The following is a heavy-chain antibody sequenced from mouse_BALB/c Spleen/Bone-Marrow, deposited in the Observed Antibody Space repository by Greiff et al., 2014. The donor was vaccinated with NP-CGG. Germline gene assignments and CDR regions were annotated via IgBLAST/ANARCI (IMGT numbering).Heavy chain of an antibody. Sequence: EVQLQQSGPELVKPGASVKISCKASGYTFTGYYMHWVKQSHGQSLEWIGYISCNNGATSYNQKFKGKATFTVDTSSSTAYMQFYSLTTEDSSVYSGARSCGGYGSDGWYYFDVWGQGTTLTVSS. D-gene: IGHD1-1*01. CDR3: ARSCGGYGSDGWYYFDV. V-gene: IGHV1S30*01. J-gene: IGHJ2*01. CDR1: GYTFTGYY. CDR2: ISCNNGAT.